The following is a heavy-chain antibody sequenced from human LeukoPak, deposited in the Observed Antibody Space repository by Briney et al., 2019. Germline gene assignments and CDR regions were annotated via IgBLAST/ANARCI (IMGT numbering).Heavy chain of an antibody. D-gene: IGHD5-18*01. Sequence: SETLSPTSAVSGGTISSSVWWSWVRQPPGKGLEWIGEIYHSGSTNYNPSLKSRVTISVDTSKNQFSLQLSSVTAADTAVYYCASERGELWLDYLGQGILVTVS. CDR3: ASERGELWLDY. CDR2: IYHSGST. CDR1: GGTISSSVW. V-gene: IGHV4-4*02. J-gene: IGHJ4*02.